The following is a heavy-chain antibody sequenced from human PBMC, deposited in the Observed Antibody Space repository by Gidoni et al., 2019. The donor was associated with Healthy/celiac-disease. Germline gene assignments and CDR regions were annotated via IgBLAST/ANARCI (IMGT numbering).Heavy chain of an antibody. CDR2: ISYDGSNK. CDR1: GFTFSRYA. J-gene: IGHJ6*02. D-gene: IGHD2-15*01. Sequence: QVQLVESGGGVVQPGSSLRLSCAAAGFTFSRYAMHWVRQAQGKGLEWVAVISYDGSNKYYADSVKGRFTISRDNSKNTLYLQMNSLRAEDTAVYYCARDKEIVVVVAASMDVWGQGTTVTVSS. CDR3: ARDKEIVVVVAASMDV. V-gene: IGHV3-30*04.